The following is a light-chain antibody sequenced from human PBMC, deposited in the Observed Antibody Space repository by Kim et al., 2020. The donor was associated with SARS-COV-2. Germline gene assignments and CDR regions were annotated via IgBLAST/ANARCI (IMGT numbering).Light chain of an antibody. CDR1: SGYSNYK. J-gene: IGLJ2*01. Sequence: QPVLTQPPSASASLGASVTLTCTLSSGYSNYKVDWYQQRPGKGPRFVMRVGTGGIVGSKGDGIPDRFSVLGSGLNRYLTIKNIQEEDESDYLCGADHGSGSNFVVFGGGTQLTVL. CDR3: GADHGSGSNFVV. CDR2: VGTGGIVG. V-gene: IGLV9-49*01.